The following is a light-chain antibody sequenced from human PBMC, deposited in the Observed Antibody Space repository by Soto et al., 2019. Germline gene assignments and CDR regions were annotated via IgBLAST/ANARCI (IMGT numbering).Light chain of an antibody. CDR1: QSINSW. V-gene: IGKV1-5*01. Sequence: DIQMTQSPSTLSASVGDRVTITCRASQSINSWLAWYQQKSGKAPKLLIFDASSLESGVPSRFSGSGSGTEFTLTISSLQPDDFATYYCQQYITYWTFGQGTKVEI. CDR3: QQYITYWT. CDR2: DAS. J-gene: IGKJ1*01.